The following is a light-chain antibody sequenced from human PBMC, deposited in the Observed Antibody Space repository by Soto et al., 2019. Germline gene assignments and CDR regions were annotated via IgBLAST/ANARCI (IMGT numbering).Light chain of an antibody. CDR2: DAS. Sequence: EIVLTQSPATLSMSPGERATLSCRASQSVNNYLAWYQQKPGQAPRLLIYDASNRATGIPARFSGSGSGTDFTLTINSPEPEDFAVYYCQQRSDWPPGFTFGPGTKVDLK. CDR1: QSVNNY. CDR3: QQRSDWPPGFT. V-gene: IGKV3-11*01. J-gene: IGKJ3*01.